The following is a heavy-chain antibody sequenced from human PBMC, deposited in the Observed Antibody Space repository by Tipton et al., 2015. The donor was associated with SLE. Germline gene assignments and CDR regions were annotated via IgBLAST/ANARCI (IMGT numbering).Heavy chain of an antibody. CDR3: ARQRGYNYGLYIWFDP. V-gene: IGHV4-39*07. CDR1: GGSISSSDYY. Sequence: TLSLTCTISGGSISSSDYYWGWIRQPPGKGLEWIGSMYYRGSTYYNPSLESRVTMSLDTSKNQFSLKLNSVTAADTAVYYCARQRGYNYGLYIWFDPWGQGTLVTVSS. J-gene: IGHJ5*02. CDR2: MYYRGST. D-gene: IGHD3/OR15-3a*01.